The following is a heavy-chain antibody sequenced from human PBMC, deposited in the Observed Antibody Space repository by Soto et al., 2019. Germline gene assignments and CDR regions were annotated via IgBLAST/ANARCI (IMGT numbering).Heavy chain of an antibody. CDR3: ARGHCSGGSCYFGWFDP. CDR2: INHSGST. J-gene: IGHJ5*02. V-gene: IGHV4-34*01. CDR1: GGSFSGYY. D-gene: IGHD2-15*01. Sequence: SETLSLTCAVYGGSFSGYYWSWIRQPPGKGLEWIGEINHSGSTNYNPSLKSRVTISVDTSKNQFSLKLSSVTAAGTAVYYCARGHCSGGSCYFGWFDPWGQGTLVTVSS.